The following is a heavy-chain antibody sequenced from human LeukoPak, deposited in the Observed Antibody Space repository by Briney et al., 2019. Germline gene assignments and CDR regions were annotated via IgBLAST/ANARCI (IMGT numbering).Heavy chain of an antibody. CDR1: GFTFSSYA. CDR3: ARDLSGSYIQYFDY. D-gene: IGHD1-26*01. V-gene: IGHV3-33*08. Sequence: GGSLRLSCAASGFTFSSYAMSWVRQAPGKGLEWVAVIWYDGSNKYYADSVKGRFTISRDNSKNTLYLQMNSLRAEDTAVYYCARDLSGSYIQYFDYWGQGTLVTVSS. CDR2: IWYDGSNK. J-gene: IGHJ4*02.